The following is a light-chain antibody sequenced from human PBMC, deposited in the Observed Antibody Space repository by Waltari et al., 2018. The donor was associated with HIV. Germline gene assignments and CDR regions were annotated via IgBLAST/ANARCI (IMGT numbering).Light chain of an antibody. CDR3: QQYNSWPGT. Sequence: EIVMTQSPATLSVSPGERATLSCRASQSVSSNLAWYQHKPGQAPMRLIYDASTRATGIPARFSGSGSGTEFTLTISSLQSEDFAVYYCQQYNSWPGTFGQGTKVEIK. CDR1: QSVSSN. J-gene: IGKJ1*01. CDR2: DAS. V-gene: IGKV3-15*01.